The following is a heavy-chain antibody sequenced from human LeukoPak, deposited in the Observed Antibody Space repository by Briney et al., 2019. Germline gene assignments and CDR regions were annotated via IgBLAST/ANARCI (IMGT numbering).Heavy chain of an antibody. J-gene: IGHJ4*02. CDR2: ISYDGSTK. D-gene: IGHD3-16*01. CDR1: GFTFSSYG. V-gene: IGHV3-30*03. Sequence: GGSLRLSCEASGFTFSSYGMHWVRQAPGKGLEWVAVISYDGSTKFYADSVKGRFTISKDDSKKTSYLQMDSLRPDDTAVYYCARGVNYAFDYWGQGTLVTVSS. CDR3: ARGVNYAFDY.